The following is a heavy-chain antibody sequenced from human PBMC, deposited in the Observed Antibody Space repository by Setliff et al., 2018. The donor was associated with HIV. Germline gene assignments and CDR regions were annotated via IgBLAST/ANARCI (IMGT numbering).Heavy chain of an antibody. CDR2: IKTDGSTT. J-gene: IGHJ4*02. CDR1: GFTFSNYW. D-gene: IGHD3-22*01. V-gene: IGHV3-74*03. CDR3: VRDPDYFETSGYYPLDF. Sequence: GESLRLSCTASGFTFSNYWMHWVRQAPGQGLVWVARIKTDGSTTTYADSVKGRFTISRDNAKNTVYLQTNSLRAEDTAVYYCVRDPDYFETSGYYPLDFWGQGISVTVSS.